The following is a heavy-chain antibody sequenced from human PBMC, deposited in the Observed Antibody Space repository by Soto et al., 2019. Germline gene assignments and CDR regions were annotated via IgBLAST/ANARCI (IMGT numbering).Heavy chain of an antibody. CDR1: GYSFSSYW. Sequence: GESLKISCKGSGYSFSSYWIGGVRQMLGKGLEWMGIIYPGDPDTRYSPSFQGQVTISADKSISTTYLQWSSLKASDSAMYYCAKTTGNYYGMDVWGQGTTVTVSS. CDR3: AKTTGNYYGMDV. D-gene: IGHD4-4*01. J-gene: IGHJ6*02. CDR2: IYPGDPDT. V-gene: IGHV5-51*01.